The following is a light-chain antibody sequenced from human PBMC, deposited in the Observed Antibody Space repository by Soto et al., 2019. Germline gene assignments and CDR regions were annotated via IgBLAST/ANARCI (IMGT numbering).Light chain of an antibody. CDR3: QQSYSTPRT. V-gene: IGKV1-39*01. Sequence: IQMTQSTSYLSASVGDRVTITCRASQSISSSLNWYQQKPGKFPKLLIYAASSLQSGVPSRFSGSGSGTDFTLTISSLQPEDFATYYCQQSYSTPRTFGQGTKADIK. J-gene: IGKJ1*01. CDR2: AAS. CDR1: QSISSS.